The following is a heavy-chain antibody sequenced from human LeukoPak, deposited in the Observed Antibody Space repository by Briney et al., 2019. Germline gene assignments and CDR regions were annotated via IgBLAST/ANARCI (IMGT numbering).Heavy chain of an antibody. D-gene: IGHD3-16*02. Sequence: GGSLRLSCAASGFTFRNYGMHWVRQAPGKGLEWVTFIRYDGADEYYADSVKGRFTISRDDSKNTVFLQMITLRFEDTAVYYCARGYTHLASSGQGTLVTVSP. V-gene: IGHV3-30*02. CDR2: IRYDGADE. CDR3: ARGYTHLAS. J-gene: IGHJ4*02. CDR1: GFTFRNYG.